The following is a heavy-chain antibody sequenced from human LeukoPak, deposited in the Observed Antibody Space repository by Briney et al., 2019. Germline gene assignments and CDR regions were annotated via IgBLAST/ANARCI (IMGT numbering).Heavy chain of an antibody. V-gene: IGHV3-23*01. J-gene: IGHJ4*02. CDR2: ISYSGGTT. CDR3: AEGGVVRGLGPYYFDS. Sequence: GGSLRLSCASSGFTFTSYAVSWVRQAPGKGLEWVSTISYSGGTTYHTDSVKGRFTISRDISKNTVYLQMNSLKAEDTAVYYCAEGGVVRGLGPYYFDSWGQGSLVTVSS. CDR1: GFTFTSYA. D-gene: IGHD3-10*01.